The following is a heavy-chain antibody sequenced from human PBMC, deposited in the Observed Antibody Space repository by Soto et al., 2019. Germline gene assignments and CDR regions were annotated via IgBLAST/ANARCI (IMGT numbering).Heavy chain of an antibody. D-gene: IGHD6-19*01. Sequence: PSETLSLTCTVSVGSISSYYWSWIRQPPGKGLEWIGYIYYSGSTNYNPSLKSRVTISVDTSKNQFSLKLSSVTAADTAVYYCARVRWTVAGPGHFDYWGQGTLVTVSS. V-gene: IGHV4-59*01. CDR3: ARVRWTVAGPGHFDY. CDR1: VGSISSYY. CDR2: IYYSGST. J-gene: IGHJ4*02.